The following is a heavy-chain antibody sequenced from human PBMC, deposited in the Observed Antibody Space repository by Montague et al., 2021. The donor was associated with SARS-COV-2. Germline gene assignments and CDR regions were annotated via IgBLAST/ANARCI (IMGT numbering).Heavy chain of an antibody. CDR1: GFTFSSYA. Sequence: LSLSCSASGFTFSSYAMSWVRQAPGKGLEWVSAISGSGGSTYYADSVKGRFTISRDNSKNTLYLQMNSLRAEDTAVYYCRVGNYYDSISDYWGQGTLVTVSS. CDR3: RVGNYYDSISDY. D-gene: IGHD3-22*01. CDR2: ISGSGGST. V-gene: IGHV3-23*01. J-gene: IGHJ4*02.